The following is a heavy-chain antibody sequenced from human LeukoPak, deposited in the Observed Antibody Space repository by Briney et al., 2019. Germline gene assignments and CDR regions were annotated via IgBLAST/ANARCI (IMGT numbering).Heavy chain of an antibody. D-gene: IGHD3-9*01. J-gene: IGHJ6*03. CDR1: GGSISSGSYY. CDR3: ARDPVGRYFDWLSPGDYYYYMDV. CDR2: IYTSGST. Sequence: SETLSLTCTVSGGSISSGSYYWSWIRQPAGKGLEWIGRIYTSGSTNYNPSLKSRVTISVDTFKNQFSLKLSSVTAADTAVYYCARDPVGRYFDWLSPGDYYYYMDVWGKGTTVTVSS. V-gene: IGHV4-61*02.